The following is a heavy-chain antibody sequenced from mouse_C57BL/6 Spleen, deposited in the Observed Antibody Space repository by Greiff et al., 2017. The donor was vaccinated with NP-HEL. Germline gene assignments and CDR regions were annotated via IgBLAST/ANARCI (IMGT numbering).Heavy chain of an antibody. Sequence: EVQLQQSGPELVKPGASVKISCKASGYSFTGYYMHWVKQSHGNILDWIGYIYPYNGVSSYNQKFKGKATLTVDKSSSTAYMELRSLTSEDSAVYYCARGGIYGSSYYYAMDYWGQGTSVTVSS. CDR3: ARGGIYGSSYYYAMDY. CDR1: GYSFTGYY. J-gene: IGHJ4*01. CDR2: IYPYNGVS. D-gene: IGHD1-1*01. V-gene: IGHV1-31*01.